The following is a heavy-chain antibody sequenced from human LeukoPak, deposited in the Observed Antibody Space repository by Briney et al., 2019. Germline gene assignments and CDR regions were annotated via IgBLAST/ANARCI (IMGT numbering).Heavy chain of an antibody. Sequence: SETLSLTCAVYGGSFSGYYWSWIRQPPGKGLEWIGGINHGGSTNYNPSLKSRVTISVDTSKNQFSLKLSSVTAADTAVYYCARGKYYYGSGSYPNPLYYFDYWGQGTLVTVSS. CDR2: INHGGST. D-gene: IGHD3-10*01. CDR1: GGSFSGYY. V-gene: IGHV4-34*01. J-gene: IGHJ4*02. CDR3: ARGKYYYGSGSYPNPLYYFDY.